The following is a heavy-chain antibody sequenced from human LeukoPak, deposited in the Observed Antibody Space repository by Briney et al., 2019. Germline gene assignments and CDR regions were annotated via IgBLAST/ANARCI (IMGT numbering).Heavy chain of an antibody. Sequence: SETLSLTCTVSGGSISSYYWSWIRQPPGKGLEWIGYIYYSGSTNYNPSLKSRVTISVDTSKNQFSLKLSSVTAADTAVYYCARQATAIRRTPFFDYWGQGTLVTVSS. D-gene: IGHD2-2*02. V-gene: IGHV4-59*08. CDR2: IYYSGST. J-gene: IGHJ4*02. CDR3: ARQATAIRRTPFFDY. CDR1: GGSISSYY.